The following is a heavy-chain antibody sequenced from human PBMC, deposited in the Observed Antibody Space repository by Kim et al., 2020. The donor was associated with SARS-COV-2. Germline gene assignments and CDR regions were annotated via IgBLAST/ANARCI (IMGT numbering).Heavy chain of an antibody. CDR1: GFTFGDYA. CDR2: IRSKAYGGTT. J-gene: IGHJ4*02. D-gene: IGHD1-26*01. Sequence: GGSLRLSCTASGFTFGDYAMSWFRQAPGKGLEWVGFIRSKAYGGTTEYAASVKGRFTISRDDSKSIAYLQMNSLKTEDTAVYYCTRALGGIVGATPSFDYWGQGTLVTSPQ. CDR3: TRALGGIVGATPSFDY. V-gene: IGHV3-49*03.